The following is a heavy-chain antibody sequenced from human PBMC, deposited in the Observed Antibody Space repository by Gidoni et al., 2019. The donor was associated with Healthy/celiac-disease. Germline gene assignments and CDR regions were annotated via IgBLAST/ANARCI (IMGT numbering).Heavy chain of an antibody. CDR3: ASTMPAAIEEGSWYFDL. Sequence: QVQLLQSGAEVKKPASSVKVSCKASGDTFSSYAISWVRQAPGQGLEWMGWIIPIFGTANYAQKFQGRVTITADKSTSTAYMELSSLRSEDTAVYYCASTMPAAIEEGSWYFDLWGRGTLVTVSS. D-gene: IGHD2-2*01. V-gene: IGHV1-69*06. CDR2: IIPIFGTA. J-gene: IGHJ2*01. CDR1: GDTFSSYA.